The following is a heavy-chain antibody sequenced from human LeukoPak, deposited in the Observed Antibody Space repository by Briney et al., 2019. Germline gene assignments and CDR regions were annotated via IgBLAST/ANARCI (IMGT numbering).Heavy chain of an antibody. V-gene: IGHV1-24*01. CDR3: ATNVLGTYYDILTGWRDNWFDP. CDR2: FDPEDGET. Sequence: ASVKVSCEVSGYTLTELSMHWVRQAPGKGLEWMGGFDPEDGETIYAQKFQGRVTMTEDTSTDTAYMELSSLRSEDTAVYYCATNVLGTYYDILTGWRDNWFDPWGQGTLVTVSS. CDR1: GYTLTELS. J-gene: IGHJ5*02. D-gene: IGHD3-9*01.